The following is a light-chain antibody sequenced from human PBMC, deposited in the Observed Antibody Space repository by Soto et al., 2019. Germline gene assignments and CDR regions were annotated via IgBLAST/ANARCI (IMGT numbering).Light chain of an antibody. CDR2: GAS. CDR1: QSVSSNY. V-gene: IGKV3-20*01. J-gene: IGKJ5*01. CDR3: KQYHNTPIT. Sequence: EIVLTQSPGTLSLSPGERATLSCRASQSVSSNYLAWHQQIPGQAHRLLIYGASSRATGIQDRFSGSGSGTDFTLTIRRLEPEDFALYYCKQYHNTPITFGQGTRLEIK.